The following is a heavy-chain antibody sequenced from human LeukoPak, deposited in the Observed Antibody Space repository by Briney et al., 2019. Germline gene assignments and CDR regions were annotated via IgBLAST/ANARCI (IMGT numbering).Heavy chain of an antibody. D-gene: IGHD5-12*01. Sequence: PGGSLRLSCAASGFTFSSYTMNWVRQAPGKGLEWVSSISGGSTYTFYADSVMSRFTISRDNAKNSLYLHMSSLRAEDTAVYYCARVRDLYRDYWGQGILVTVSS. CDR2: ISGGSTYT. V-gene: IGHV3-21*01. J-gene: IGHJ4*02. CDR3: ARVRDLYRDY. CDR1: GFTFSSYT.